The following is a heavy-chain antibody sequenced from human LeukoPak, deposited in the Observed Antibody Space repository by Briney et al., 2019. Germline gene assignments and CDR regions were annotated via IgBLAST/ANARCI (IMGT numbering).Heavy chain of an antibody. V-gene: IGHV4-4*07. CDR1: GGSISSYY. CDR2: IYTSGST. J-gene: IGHJ4*02. D-gene: IGHD6-13*01. Sequence: SETLSLTCTVSGGSISSYYRSWIRQPAGKGLEWIGRIYTSGSTNYNPSLKSRVTMSVDTSKNQFSLKLSSVTAADTAVYYCARDGAAAGTAFDYWGQGTLVTVSS. CDR3: ARDGAAAGTAFDY.